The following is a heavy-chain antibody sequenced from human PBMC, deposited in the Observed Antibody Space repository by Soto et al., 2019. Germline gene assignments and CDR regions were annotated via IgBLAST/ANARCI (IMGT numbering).Heavy chain of an antibody. V-gene: IGHV3-30*18. CDR3: AKDHGSGWPLVGY. Sequence: PGGSLRLSCAASGFTFSSYGMHWVRQAPGKGLEWVAVISYDGSNKYYADSVKGRFTISRDNSKNTLYLQMNSLRAEDTAVYYCAKDHGSGWPLVGYWGQGTLVTVSS. CDR2: ISYDGSNK. D-gene: IGHD6-19*01. J-gene: IGHJ4*02. CDR1: GFTFSSYG.